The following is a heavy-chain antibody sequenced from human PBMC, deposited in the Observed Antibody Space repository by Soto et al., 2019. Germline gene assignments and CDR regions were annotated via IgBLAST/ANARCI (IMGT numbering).Heavy chain of an antibody. Sequence: GESLKISCKGSGYSLTSYWIGWVRQMPGKGLEWMGIIYPGDSDTRYSPSFQGQVTISADKSISTAFLQWNSLKASDTAMYYCARNYYDSSGYYYFDYWGQGTLVTVSS. CDR3: ARNYYDSSGYYYFDY. J-gene: IGHJ4*02. CDR1: GYSLTSYW. V-gene: IGHV5-51*01. CDR2: IYPGDSDT. D-gene: IGHD3-22*01.